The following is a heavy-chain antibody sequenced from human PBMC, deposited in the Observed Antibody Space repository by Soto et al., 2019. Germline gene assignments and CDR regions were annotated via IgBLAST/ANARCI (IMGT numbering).Heavy chain of an antibody. CDR2: IIPIFGTA. J-gene: IGHJ6*02. D-gene: IGHD3-9*01. Sequence: ASVKVSCKASGGTFSSYAISWVRQAPGQGLEWMGGIIPIFGTANYAQKFQGRVTITADESTSTAYMELSSLRSEDTAVYYCARSSYYDILTGYRRNTGGIERYYYYGMDVWGQGTTVTVSS. CDR1: GGTFSSYA. CDR3: ARSSYYDILTGYRRNTGGIERYYYYGMDV. V-gene: IGHV1-69*13.